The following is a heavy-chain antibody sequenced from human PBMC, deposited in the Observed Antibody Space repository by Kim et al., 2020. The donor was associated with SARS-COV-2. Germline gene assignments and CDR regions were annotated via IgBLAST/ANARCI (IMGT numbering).Heavy chain of an antibody. CDR3: ASADPYFDFWSGYPFDI. Sequence: NFQGRVTITPDTSASTAYMELSSLRSEDTAVYYCASADPYFDFWSGYPFDIWGQGTMVTVSS. J-gene: IGHJ3*02. V-gene: IGHV1-3*01. D-gene: IGHD3-3*01.